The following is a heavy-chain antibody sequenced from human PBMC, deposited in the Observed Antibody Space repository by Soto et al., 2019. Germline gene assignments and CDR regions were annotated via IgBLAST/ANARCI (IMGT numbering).Heavy chain of an antibody. V-gene: IGHV4-34*01. CDR1: GGSFSGYY. Sequence: QVQLQQWGAGLLKPSETLSRTCAVYGGSFSGYYWSWIRQPPGKGLEWIGEINHSGSTNYNPSLKSRVTISVDPSKNQFSLKLSSVTAADTAVYYCARGFNYYDNDGYYYIWGQGTLVTVSS. D-gene: IGHD3-22*01. CDR2: INHSGST. CDR3: ARGFNYYDNDGYYYI. J-gene: IGHJ4*02.